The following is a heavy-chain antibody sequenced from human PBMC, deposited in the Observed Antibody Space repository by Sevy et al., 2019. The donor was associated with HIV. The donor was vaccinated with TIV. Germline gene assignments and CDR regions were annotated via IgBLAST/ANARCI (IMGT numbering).Heavy chain of an antibody. CDR3: ARDQGYCSGGSCYDY. V-gene: IGHV3-74*01. J-gene: IGHJ4*02. Sequence: GSLRLSCAASGFTFSSYWMHWVRQAPGKGLVWVSRINSDGSSTSYADSVKGRFTISRDNAKNTLYLQMNSLRAEDTAVYYCARDQGYCSGGSCYDYWGQGTLVTVSS. D-gene: IGHD2-15*01. CDR2: INSDGSST. CDR1: GFTFSSYW.